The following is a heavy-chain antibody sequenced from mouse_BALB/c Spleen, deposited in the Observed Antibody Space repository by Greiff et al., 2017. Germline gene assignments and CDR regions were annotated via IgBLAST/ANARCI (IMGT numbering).Heavy chain of an antibody. J-gene: IGHJ4*01. CDR1: GYTFTSYW. Sequence: EVQLQQSGTVLARPGASVKMSCKASGYTFTSYWMHWVKQRPGQGLEWIGAIYPGNSDTSYNQKFKGKAKLTAVTSTSTAYMELSSLTNEDSAVYYCTRGGNYGLAMDYWGQGTSVTVSS. D-gene: IGHD2-1*01. CDR3: TRGGNYGLAMDY. CDR2: IYPGNSDT. V-gene: IGHV1-5*01.